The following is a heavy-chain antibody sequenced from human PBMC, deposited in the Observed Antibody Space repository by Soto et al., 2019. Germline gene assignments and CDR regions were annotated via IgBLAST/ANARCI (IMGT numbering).Heavy chain of an antibody. V-gene: IGHV3-23*01. Sequence: EVQLLDSGGGLVQPGGSLRLSCAASGFTFRNYAMGWVRQAPGKGLEWVAESSGSGGSAYYVDSVKGRFTISRDNSKNMLYLQMNNLRAEDTALYYCAKDWGTVTLYFDYWGQGSLVIVSS. CDR3: AKDWGTVTLYFDY. J-gene: IGHJ4*02. CDR2: SSGSGGSA. D-gene: IGHD4-17*01. CDR1: GFTFRNYA.